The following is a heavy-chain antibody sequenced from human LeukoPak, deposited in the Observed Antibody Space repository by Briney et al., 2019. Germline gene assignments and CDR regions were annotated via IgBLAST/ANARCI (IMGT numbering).Heavy chain of an antibody. CDR2: IKPDGTTK. Sequence: PGGSLRLSCAASGFPFSSYSMTWVRQAPGKGLEWVANIKPDGTTKFYVDSVKGRFTISRDNALNSLYLQMNSLRAEDTAVYYCARGAYYYEDWGQGTLVTVSS. D-gene: IGHD3-22*01. V-gene: IGHV3-7*01. J-gene: IGHJ4*02. CDR3: ARGAYYYED. CDR1: GFPFSSYS.